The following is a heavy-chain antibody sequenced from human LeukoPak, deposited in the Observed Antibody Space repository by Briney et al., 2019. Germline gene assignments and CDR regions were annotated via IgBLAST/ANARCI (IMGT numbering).Heavy chain of an antibody. CDR2: IRNKANSYAT. CDR3: TSMVAALCY. J-gene: IGHJ4*02. CDR1: GFTFSGSA. V-gene: IGHV3-73*01. D-gene: IGHD2-15*01. Sequence: GGSLKLSCAASGFTFSGSAMHWVRQASGKGLEWVGRIRNKANSYATAYAASVKGRLTISRDDSKNTAYLQMNSLKTEDTAVYYCTSMVAALCYWGQGTLVTVSS.